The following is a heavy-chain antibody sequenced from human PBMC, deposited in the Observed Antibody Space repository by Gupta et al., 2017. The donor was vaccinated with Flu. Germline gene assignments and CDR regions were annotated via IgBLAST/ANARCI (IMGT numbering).Heavy chain of an antibody. J-gene: IGHJ3*02. CDR3: ATASYCNSTSCYTKAFDI. CDR2: IGTTGDT. V-gene: IGHV3-13*01. CDR1: GFTFSGYD. Sequence: EVQLVESGGGLVQPGGSLRLSCAASGFTFSGYDMHWVRQATGKGLEWVSTIGTTGDTYYPGSVKGRFTISRENAENSLYLQMNSLRAGDTAVYYCATASYCNSTSCYTKAFDIWGQGTMVTVSS. D-gene: IGHD2-2*02.